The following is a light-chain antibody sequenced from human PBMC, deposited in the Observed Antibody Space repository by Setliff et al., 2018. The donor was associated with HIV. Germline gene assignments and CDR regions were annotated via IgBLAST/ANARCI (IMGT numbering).Light chain of an antibody. CDR3: SSYTSSGSV. V-gene: IGLV2-14*01. J-gene: IGLJ2*01. Sequence: QSVLAQPASVSGSPGQSITISCTGTSTNIGGYDYVSWYQHHTGKAPKLIIYDVNNRPSGVSDRFSGSKSGNTASLTISGLQADDYALYYCSSYTSSGSVFGGGTKVTVL. CDR2: DVN. CDR1: STNIGGYDY.